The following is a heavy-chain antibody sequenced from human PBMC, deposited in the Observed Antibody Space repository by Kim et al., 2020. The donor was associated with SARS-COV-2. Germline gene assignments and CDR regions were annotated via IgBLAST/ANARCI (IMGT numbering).Heavy chain of an antibody. J-gene: IGHJ4*02. CDR3: TRGHFDC. CDR1: GFTVSTYD. CDR2: ISGATSAT. V-gene: IGHV3-48*02. Sequence: GGSLRLSCAASGFTVSTYDMNWVRQAPGKGLEWVSYISGATSATYYADSVKGRFTISRDNAKNSLYLQMNSLRDEDTAVYYCTRGHFDCWGQGTLVAVSS.